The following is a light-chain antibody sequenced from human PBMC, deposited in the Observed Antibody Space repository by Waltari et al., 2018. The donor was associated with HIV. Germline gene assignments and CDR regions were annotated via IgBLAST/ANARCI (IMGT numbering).Light chain of an antibody. CDR2: WAS. Sequence: DIVMTQSPDSLAVFLGERVTINCKSSQSVLDSSDNKNHLAWYQQRPGQPPKLIVNWASVREPVAPDRITGSGSATDFTLTINSLQAEDVGVYYCQQYYRLPLTFGGGTKVEI. J-gene: IGKJ4*01. V-gene: IGKV4-1*01. CDR3: QQYYRLPLT. CDR1: QSVLDSSDNKNH.